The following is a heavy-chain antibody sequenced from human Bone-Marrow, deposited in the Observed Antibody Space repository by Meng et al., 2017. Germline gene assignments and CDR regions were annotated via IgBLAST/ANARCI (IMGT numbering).Heavy chain of an antibody. Sequence: GESLKISCAASGFTFSSYNMHWVRQAPGKGLVWVSRINSDGSSTSYADSVKGRFTISRGNAKNTLYLQMNSLRAEDTAVYYCAREDTYYYDSSGYYSTKHDAFDIWGQGTMVTVSS. D-gene: IGHD3-22*01. CDR1: GFTFSSYN. V-gene: IGHV3-74*01. CDR3: AREDTYYYDSSGYYSTKHDAFDI. J-gene: IGHJ3*02. CDR2: INSDGSST.